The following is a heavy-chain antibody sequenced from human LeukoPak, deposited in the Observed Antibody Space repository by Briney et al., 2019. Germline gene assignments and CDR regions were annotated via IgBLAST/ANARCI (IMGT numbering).Heavy chain of an antibody. D-gene: IGHD2-2*01. CDR2: IKQDGSEK. CDR3: ARFRYQLYYHGMDV. V-gene: IGHV3-7*01. CDR1: GFTFSSYW. J-gene: IGHJ6*02. Sequence: GGSLRLSCAASGFTFSSYWMSWVRQAPGKGLEWVANIKQDGSEKYYVDSVKGRFTISRDNAKNSLYLQMNSLRAEDTAVYYCARFRYQLYYHGMDVWGQGTTVTVSS.